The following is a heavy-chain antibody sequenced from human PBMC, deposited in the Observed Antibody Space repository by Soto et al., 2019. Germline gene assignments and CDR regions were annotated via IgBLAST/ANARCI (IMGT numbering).Heavy chain of an antibody. CDR3: AEAQSRYFDY. Sequence: EVQLVESGGGLVQPGGSLRLSCAASGFTFSSFGMNWVRQAPGKGLEWVSYISSSSSNIYYADSVKGPFTISRDNAQNSLYLQKSSLGAEDTGVYFCAEAQSRYFDYWGQGTLATVSS. V-gene: IGHV3-48*01. J-gene: IGHJ4*02. CDR2: ISSSSSNI. CDR1: GFTFSSFG.